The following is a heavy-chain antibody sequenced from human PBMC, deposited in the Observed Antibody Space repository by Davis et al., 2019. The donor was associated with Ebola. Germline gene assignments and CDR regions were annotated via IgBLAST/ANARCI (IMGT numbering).Heavy chain of an antibody. J-gene: IGHJ6*02. D-gene: IGHD2-15*01. Sequence: ASVTVSCKASGYTFTSYYMHWVRQAPGQGLEWMGIINPSGGSTSYAQKFQGRVTMTRDTSTSTVYMELSSLRAEDTAVYYCARDERGYCSGGSCYRPYYYYYYGMDVWGQGTTVTVSS. V-gene: IGHV1-46*03. CDR1: GYTFTSYY. CDR3: ARDERGYCSGGSCYRPYYYYYYGMDV. CDR2: INPSGGST.